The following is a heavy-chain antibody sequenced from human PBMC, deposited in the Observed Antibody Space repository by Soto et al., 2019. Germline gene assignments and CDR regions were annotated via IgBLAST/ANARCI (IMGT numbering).Heavy chain of an antibody. CDR3: TRNVNSGLDY. CDR1: GYTFTTYY. J-gene: IGHJ4*02. D-gene: IGHD1-26*01. Sequence: ASVKVSCKASGYTFTTYYIHWVRQAPGQGLEWMGMINPTGGSTSYAQKFQGRVTMTRDTSTSTVYMELSSLRSEDTAVYYCTRNVNSGLDYWGQGTLVTVSS. V-gene: IGHV1-46*01. CDR2: INPTGGST.